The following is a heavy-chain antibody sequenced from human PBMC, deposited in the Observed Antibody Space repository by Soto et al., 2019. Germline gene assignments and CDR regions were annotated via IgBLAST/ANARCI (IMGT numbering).Heavy chain of an antibody. J-gene: IGHJ3*01. CDR3: ARGYGSAFDF. CDR1: GGSISSYY. CDR2: IYYSGST. V-gene: IGHV4-59*08. Sequence: PSETLSLTCTVSGGSISSYYWSWIRQPPGKGLEWIGYIYYSGSTNYNPSLKSRVTISVDTSKNQFSLKLSSVTAADKAVYYCARGYGSAFDFWGQXTMVTVSS. D-gene: IGHD6-13*01.